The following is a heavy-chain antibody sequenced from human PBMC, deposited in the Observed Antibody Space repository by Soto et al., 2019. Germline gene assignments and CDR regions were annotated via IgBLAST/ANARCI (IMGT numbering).Heavy chain of an antibody. CDR2: IYYSGST. CDR1: GGSISSGGYY. Sequence: NPSETLSLTCTVSGGSISSGGYYWSWIRQHPGKGLEWIGYIYYSGSTYYNPSLKSRVTISVDTSKNQFSLKLSSVTAADTAVYYCARAPTLSMIVVVIPYYFDYWGQGTQVTV. CDR3: ARAPTLSMIVVVIPYYFDY. D-gene: IGHD3-22*01. J-gene: IGHJ4*02. V-gene: IGHV4-31*03.